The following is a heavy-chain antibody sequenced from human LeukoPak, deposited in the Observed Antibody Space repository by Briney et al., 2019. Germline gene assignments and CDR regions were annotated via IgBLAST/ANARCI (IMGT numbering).Heavy chain of an antibody. CDR1: GFTFSSYA. V-gene: IGHV3-23*01. Sequence: GGSLRLSCAASGFTFSSYAMTWVRQAPGKGLEWVSAISGSGGSTYYADSVKGRFTISRDNSKNTLYLQMNSLRAEDTAVYYCANRIVGAMIDYWGQGTLVTVSS. J-gene: IGHJ4*02. CDR2: ISGSGGST. CDR3: ANRIVGAMIDY. D-gene: IGHD1-26*01.